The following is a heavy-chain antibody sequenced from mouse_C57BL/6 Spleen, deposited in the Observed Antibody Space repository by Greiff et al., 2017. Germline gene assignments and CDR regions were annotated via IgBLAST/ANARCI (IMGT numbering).Heavy chain of an antibody. D-gene: IGHD1-1*01. Sequence: QVQLKQSGAELMKPGASVKLSCKATGYTFTGYWIEWVKQRPGHGLEWIGEILPGSGSTNYNEKFKGKATFTADTSSTTAYMQLSSLTTEDSAIYYWARSPTYYYGSSPWYFDVWGTGTTVTVSS. J-gene: IGHJ1*03. CDR3: ARSPTYYYGSSPWYFDV. CDR2: ILPGSGST. V-gene: IGHV1-9*01. CDR1: GYTFTGYW.